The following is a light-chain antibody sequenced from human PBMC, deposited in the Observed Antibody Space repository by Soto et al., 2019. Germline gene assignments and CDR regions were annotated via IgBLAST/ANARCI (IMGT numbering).Light chain of an antibody. V-gene: IGLV1-40*01. J-gene: IGLJ1*01. CDR2: TNN. CDR3: QSYASSLSYV. Sequence: QSVLTQPPSVSGAPGQRVTISCTGSSSNIGAGYHVHWYQQLPGTAPKLLLYTNNNRPSGVPDRFSGSRSGTSASLAITGLQAEDEAAYYCQSYASSLSYVFGTGTKATVL. CDR1: SSNIGAGYH.